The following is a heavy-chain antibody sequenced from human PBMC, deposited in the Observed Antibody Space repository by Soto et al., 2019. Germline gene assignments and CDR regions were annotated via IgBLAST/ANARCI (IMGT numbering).Heavy chain of an antibody. J-gene: IGHJ4*02. CDR1: GGSFSGYY. CDR2: INHSGST. D-gene: IGHD2-15*01. Sequence: PSETLSLTCAVYGGSFSGYYWSWIRQPPGKGLEWIGEINHSGSTNYNPSLKSRVTIPVDTSKNQFSLKLSSVTAADTAVYYCARGYCSGGSCYYFDYWGQGTLVTVSS. CDR3: ARGYCSGGSCYYFDY. V-gene: IGHV4-34*01.